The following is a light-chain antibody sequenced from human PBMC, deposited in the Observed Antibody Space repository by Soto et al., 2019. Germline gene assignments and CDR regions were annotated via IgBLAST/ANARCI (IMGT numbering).Light chain of an antibody. V-gene: IGKV1-27*01. CDR1: QGINNF. CDR2: AAS. CDR3: QQGYSTLPIT. J-gene: IGKJ3*01. Sequence: DIQMTQSPSSLSASIGDRVTITCRASQGINNFLAWYQQKPGEAPKLLLYAASILRSGVPARFSGSGSGTDFTLTISSLQPEDVATYYCQQGYSTLPITVGPGTKVDMK.